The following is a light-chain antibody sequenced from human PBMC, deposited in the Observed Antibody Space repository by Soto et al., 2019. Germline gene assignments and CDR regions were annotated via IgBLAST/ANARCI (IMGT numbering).Light chain of an antibody. Sequence: QSVLTQPPSVCGAPGQRVTISCTGSSSNIGAGYDVHWYQQLPGTAPKLLIYGNSNRPSGVPHRFAGSKSGTSASLAITGLQAEYEADYYCQSYDSSLSGRYVFGTGTKLTVL. CDR2: GNS. CDR3: QSYDSSLSGRYV. CDR1: SSNIGAGYD. V-gene: IGLV1-40*01. J-gene: IGLJ1*01.